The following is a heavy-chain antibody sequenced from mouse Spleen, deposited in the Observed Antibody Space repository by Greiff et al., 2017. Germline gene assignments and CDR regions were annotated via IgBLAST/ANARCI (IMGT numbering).Heavy chain of an antibody. CDR1: GFSLTSYG. CDR2: IWSGGST. D-gene: IGHD1-1*01. Sequence: VHLVESGPGLVQPSQSLSITCTVSGFSLTSYGVHWVRQSPGKGLEWLGVIWSGGSTDYNAAFISRLSISKDNSKSQVFFKMNSLQANDTAIYYCASYYYGSSYFAYWGQGTLVTVSA. CDR3: ASYYYGSSYFAY. J-gene: IGHJ3*01. V-gene: IGHV2-2*02.